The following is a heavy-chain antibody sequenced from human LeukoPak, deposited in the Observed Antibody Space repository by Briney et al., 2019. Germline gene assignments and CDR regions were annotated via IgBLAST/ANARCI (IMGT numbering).Heavy chain of an antibody. Sequence: GGSLRLSCAASGFTFSSYAMSWVRQAPGKGLEWVSAISGSGGSTYYADSVKGRFTISRDNAKNSLYLQMNSLRAEDTAVYYCAREFSRPDCSGGSCYEMVDSWGQGTLVTVSS. D-gene: IGHD2-15*01. CDR2: ISGSGGST. J-gene: IGHJ4*02. V-gene: IGHV3-23*01. CDR1: GFTFSSYA. CDR3: AREFSRPDCSGGSCYEMVDS.